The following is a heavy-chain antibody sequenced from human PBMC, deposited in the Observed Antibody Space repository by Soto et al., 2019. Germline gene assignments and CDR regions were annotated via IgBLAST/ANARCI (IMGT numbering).Heavy chain of an antibody. V-gene: IGHV3-15*07. CDR1: GLTFTNAW. CDR3: TTDSYSTIIIVRFDY. J-gene: IGHJ4*01. CDR2: IKSKTDGGTT. Sequence: GGALRLSCATSGLTFTNAWIKWVRPAPGKGLEWVGRIKSKTDGGTTDYAEPVKGKFAISRDDSNNMVYLQMNSLKIEDTAVYYCTTDSYSTIIIVRFDYWGHGTLVTVSS. D-gene: IGHD3-22*01.